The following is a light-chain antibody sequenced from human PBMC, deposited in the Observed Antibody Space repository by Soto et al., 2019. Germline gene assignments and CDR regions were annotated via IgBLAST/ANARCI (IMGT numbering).Light chain of an antibody. CDR1: QSVLHSPTNNNY. CDR3: QQYSSIPRT. CDR2: WAS. V-gene: IGKV4-1*01. Sequence: DIVMTQSPDSLAVSLGERATINCKSSQSVLHSPTNNNYLAWYQKQPGQPPKLLIYWASTREYGVPDRFSGSGSGTDFTLTIISLQAEDAAVYYCQQYSSIPRTLGHGTNVEIK. J-gene: IGKJ1*01.